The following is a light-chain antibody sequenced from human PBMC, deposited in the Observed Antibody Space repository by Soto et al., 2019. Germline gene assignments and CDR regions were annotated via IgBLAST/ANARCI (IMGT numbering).Light chain of an antibody. J-gene: IGLJ1*01. CDR2: KVS. Sequence: QSVLTQPPSASGXPGQSVTISCTGTSSDVGGYNFVSWYQQHPGKAPKLMIYKVSKRPSGVPDRFSGSNSGNTASLTVSGLQAEDEADYYCSSDAGSGTYVFGTGTKLTVL. CDR1: SSDVGGYNF. V-gene: IGLV2-8*01. CDR3: SSDAGSGTYV.